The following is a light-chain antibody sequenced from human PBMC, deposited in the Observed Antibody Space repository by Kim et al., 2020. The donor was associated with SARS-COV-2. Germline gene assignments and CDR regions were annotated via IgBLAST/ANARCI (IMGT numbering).Light chain of an antibody. CDR1: QSISTY. V-gene: IGKV1-39*01. CDR2: AAS. Sequence: DIQMTQSPSSLSASVGDRVTITCRASQSISTYLNWYQQRPGKAPTLLIYAASSLPSGVSSRFSGSGSGTDFTLTISSLQPEDFATYYCQQGYSTFGQGTKLEIK. CDR3: QQGYST. J-gene: IGKJ2*01.